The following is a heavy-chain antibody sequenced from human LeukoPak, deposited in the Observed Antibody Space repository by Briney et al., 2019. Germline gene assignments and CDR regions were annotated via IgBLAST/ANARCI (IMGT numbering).Heavy chain of an antibody. CDR2: INHSGST. D-gene: IGHD6-13*01. J-gene: IGHJ6*03. CDR1: GGSFSGYY. Sequence: SETLSLTCAVYGGSFSGYYWSWIRQPPGKGLEWIGEINHSGSTNYNPSLKSRVTISVDTSKNQFSLKLSSVTAADTAVYYCARATRHSSSWYDVDYYYYYMDVWGKGTTVTISS. CDR3: ARATRHSSSWYDVDYYYYYMDV. V-gene: IGHV4-34*01.